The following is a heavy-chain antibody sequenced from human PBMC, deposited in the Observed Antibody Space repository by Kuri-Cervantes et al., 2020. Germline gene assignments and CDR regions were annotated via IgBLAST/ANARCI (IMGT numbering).Heavy chain of an antibody. Sequence: LSLTCEGTGFTFSDYSIHWVRQAPGKGLEWVAVISYDGSDKYYADSLKGRFTISRDNSKNTLYLQMNSLRSEDTAVYYCARGWGFSNHEDYYHMDVWGKGTTVTVSS. CDR3: ARGWGFSNHEDYYHMDV. CDR2: ISYDGSDK. D-gene: IGHD4-11*01. V-gene: IGHV3-30-3*01. J-gene: IGHJ6*03. CDR1: GFTFSDYS.